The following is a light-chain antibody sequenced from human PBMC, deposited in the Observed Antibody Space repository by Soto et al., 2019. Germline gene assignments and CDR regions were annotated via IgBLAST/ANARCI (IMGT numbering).Light chain of an antibody. J-gene: IGKJ2*01. Sequence: EIVLTQSPDTLYLSPGEGATLSCRASQRVNSSYLAWYQQKTGQAPRLLISGASDRATGVPARVSGSGSGTDFTLTISRLEPEDFAVYYCQQYVNSPVTFGQGTKLQLK. CDR1: QRVNSSY. V-gene: IGKV3-20*01. CDR2: GAS. CDR3: QQYVNSPVT.